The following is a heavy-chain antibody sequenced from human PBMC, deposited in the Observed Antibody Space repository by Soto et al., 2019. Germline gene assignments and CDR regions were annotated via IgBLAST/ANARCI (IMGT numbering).Heavy chain of an antibody. D-gene: IGHD3-16*02. J-gene: IGHJ5*02. CDR2: IYYSGRT. CDR1: GGSISSGDYY. CDR3: ARMGLPLGELSRTWFDP. V-gene: IGHV4-31*03. Sequence: QVQLQESGPGLVKPSQTLSLTCTLSGGSISSGDYYWSWIRHPPGKGLEWIGSIYYSGRTNYNPSLKSRLNISLATSNNHFFLKLTSVTAADTAVYYCARMGLPLGELSRTWFDPWGQGTLVTVSS.